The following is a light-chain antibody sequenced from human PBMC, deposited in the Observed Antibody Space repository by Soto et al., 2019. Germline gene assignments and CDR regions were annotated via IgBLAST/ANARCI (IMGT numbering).Light chain of an antibody. CDR2: EVS. Sequence: DIVMTQTPLSLSVTPGQPASISCKSSQSLLYSDGKTYWHWYLQKPVQPPHLLINEVSNRFSGVADRFSGSGSRTDFTLKISRVEADDVGVYYCMQSVQFPLTFGGGTKVEIK. CDR1: QSLLYSDGKTY. J-gene: IGKJ4*01. CDR3: MQSVQFPLT. V-gene: IGKV2D-29*01.